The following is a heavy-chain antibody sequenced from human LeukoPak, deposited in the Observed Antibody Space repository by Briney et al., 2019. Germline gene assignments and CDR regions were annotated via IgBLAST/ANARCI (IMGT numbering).Heavy chain of an antibody. D-gene: IGHD5-12*01. J-gene: IGHJ4*02. V-gene: IGHV3-23*01. CDR1: GFTFSRYD. CDR3: AKTRGYSGYDFHF. CDR2: IGRGVGST. Sequence: GGSLRLSCAASGFTFSRYDLSWVRQAPGKGLECVSTIGRGVGSTYYADSVKGRFTISRDNSKNTLFLQMNSLRPEDTAIYYCAKTRGYSGYDFHFWGQGTLVTVSP.